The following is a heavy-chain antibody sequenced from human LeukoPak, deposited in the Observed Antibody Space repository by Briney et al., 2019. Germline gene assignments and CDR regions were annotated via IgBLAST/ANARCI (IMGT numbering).Heavy chain of an antibody. CDR3: ASADYDMAFDI. CDR2: IYYSGST. V-gene: IGHV4-31*03. D-gene: IGHD3-9*01. Sequence: SQTLSLTCTVSGSSISSGGYYWSWIRQHPGKGLEWIGYIYYSGSTDYNPSLKSRFTMSVDTSKNQISLKLSSVAAADTAVYYCASADYDMAFDIWGQGTMVTVSS. J-gene: IGHJ3*02. CDR1: GSSISSGGYY.